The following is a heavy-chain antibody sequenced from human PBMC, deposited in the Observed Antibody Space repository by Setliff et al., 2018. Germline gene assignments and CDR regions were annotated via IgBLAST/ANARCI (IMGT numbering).Heavy chain of an antibody. V-gene: IGHV4-4*08. CDR2: IYTSGSA. J-gene: IGHJ4*02. D-gene: IGHD2-8*01. CDR1: GGSISRDY. CDR3: AREGFYCTNGVCYRPLDY. Sequence: SEALSLTCTVSGGSISRDYWMWIRQPPGKGLEWIGYIYTSGSANYNPSLKGRVTISVDTSKNQFSLNLTSVTAADTAVYYCAREGFYCTNGVCYRPLDYWGQGTLVTVSS.